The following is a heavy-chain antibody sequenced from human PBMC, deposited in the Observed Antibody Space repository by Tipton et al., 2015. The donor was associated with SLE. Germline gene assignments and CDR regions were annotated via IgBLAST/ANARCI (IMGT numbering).Heavy chain of an antibody. V-gene: IGHV4-59*01. CDR1: GGSISSYY. Sequence: TLSLTCTVSGGSISSYYWSWIRQPPGKGLEWIGYIYYSGSTNYNPSLKSRVTISVDTSKNQFSLKLSSVTAADTAVYYCARGLRGWSYYYYDMDVWGKGPTVTVPS. J-gene: IGHJ6*03. D-gene: IGHD3-10*01. CDR2: IYYSGST. CDR3: ARGLRGWSYYYYDMDV.